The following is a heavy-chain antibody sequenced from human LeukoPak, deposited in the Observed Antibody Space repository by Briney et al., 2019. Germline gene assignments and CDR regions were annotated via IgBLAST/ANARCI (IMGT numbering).Heavy chain of an antibody. Sequence: ASVKVSCKASGGTFSSYAISWVRQAPGQGLEWMGGIIPIFGTANYAQKFQGRVTITTDESTSTAYMELSSLRSEDTAVYYCARLGANQLPRLYPRDPLDVWGKGTTVTVSS. CDR2: IIPIFGTA. D-gene: IGHD2-2*01. CDR3: ARLGANQLPRLYPRDPLDV. V-gene: IGHV1-69*05. J-gene: IGHJ6*04. CDR1: GGTFSSYA.